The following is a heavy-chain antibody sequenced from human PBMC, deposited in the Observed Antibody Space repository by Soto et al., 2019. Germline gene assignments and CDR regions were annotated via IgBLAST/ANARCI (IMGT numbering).Heavy chain of an antibody. CDR3: ARAKEYTSSSGMDV. J-gene: IGHJ6*02. V-gene: IGHV6-1*01. CDR1: GDSVSSDSAA. Sequence: VQLQQSGPGLVKPSQTLSLNWVISGDSVSSDSAAWNWIRQSPSGGLEWLGRTYYRSMWYNDYAVSLRSRIPLNRDTSKNQFSLQLKFVTPEDTAVYYCARAKEYTSSSGMDVWGQGTTVTVSS. CDR2: TYYRSMWYN. D-gene: IGHD6-6*01.